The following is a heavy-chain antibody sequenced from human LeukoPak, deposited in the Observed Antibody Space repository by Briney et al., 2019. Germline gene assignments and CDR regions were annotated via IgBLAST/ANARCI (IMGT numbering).Heavy chain of an antibody. J-gene: IGHJ4*02. D-gene: IGHD3-22*01. V-gene: IGHV3-7*01. Sequence: GGSLRLSCAASGFTFSSYWMSWVRQAPGKGLEWVANIKQDGSEKYYVDSVKGRFTISRDNAKNSLYLQMNSLRVEDTAVYYCARELNTMIVVVITHFDYWGQGTLVTVSS. CDR1: GFTFSSYW. CDR2: IKQDGSEK. CDR3: ARELNTMIVVVITHFDY.